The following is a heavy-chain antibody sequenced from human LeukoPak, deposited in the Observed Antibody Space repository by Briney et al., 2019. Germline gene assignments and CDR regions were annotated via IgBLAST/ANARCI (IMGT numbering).Heavy chain of an antibody. CDR1: GFTFDDYA. Sequence: AGGSLRLSCAASGFTFDDYAMHWVRQAPGKGLEWVSGISWNSGSIGYADSVKGRFTISRDNAKNSLYLQMNSLRAEDTALYYCAKGVYDILTGYSHAQPYYFDYWGQGTLVTVSS. J-gene: IGHJ4*02. D-gene: IGHD3-9*01. V-gene: IGHV3-9*01. CDR3: AKGVYDILTGYSHAQPYYFDY. CDR2: ISWNSGSI.